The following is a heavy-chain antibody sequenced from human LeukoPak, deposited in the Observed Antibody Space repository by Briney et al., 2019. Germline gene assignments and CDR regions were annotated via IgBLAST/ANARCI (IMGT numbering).Heavy chain of an antibody. CDR1: GSAFRNYW. CDR3: ARDSAVATYYGVDV. V-gene: IGHV3-7*01. J-gene: IGHJ6*02. CDR2: IQQDGSEK. Sequence: PGGSLRLSCGASGSAFRNYWMSWVRQAPGKGLEWVANIQQDGSEKNYIDSVQGRFTISRDNAKTSLYLQMNSLRAEDTAVYYCARDSAVATYYGVDVWGQGTTVTVSS. D-gene: IGHD6-19*01.